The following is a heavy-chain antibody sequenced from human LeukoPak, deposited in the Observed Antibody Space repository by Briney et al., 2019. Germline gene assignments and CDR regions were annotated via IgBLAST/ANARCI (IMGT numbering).Heavy chain of an antibody. CDR1: GYSISSGYY. CDR3: ARSRGWLQSHPLGY. V-gene: IGHV4-38-2*02. D-gene: IGHD5-24*01. J-gene: IGHJ4*02. Sequence: SETLSLTCTVSGYSISSGYYWGWIRQPPGKGLEWIGSIYHSGSTYYNPSLKSRVTISVDTSKNQFSLKLSSVTAADTAVYYCARSRGWLQSHPLGYWGQGTLVTVSS. CDR2: IYHSGST.